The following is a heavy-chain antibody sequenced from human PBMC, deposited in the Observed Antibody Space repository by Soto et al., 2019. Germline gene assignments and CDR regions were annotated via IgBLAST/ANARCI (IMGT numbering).Heavy chain of an antibody. CDR2: IYYSGST. J-gene: IGHJ4*02. Sequence: QVELQESGPGLAKPSQTLSLTCTVSGGSISSGDYYWSWIRQPPGKGLEWIGYIYYSGSTYYNPSFMSRVTISVDTSKKHFSLNLSSVTAADTAVYYCARCASSCSLGFWGQGTLVTVSS. CDR3: ARCASSCSLGF. V-gene: IGHV4-30-4*01. CDR1: GGSISSGDYY. D-gene: IGHD2-15*01.